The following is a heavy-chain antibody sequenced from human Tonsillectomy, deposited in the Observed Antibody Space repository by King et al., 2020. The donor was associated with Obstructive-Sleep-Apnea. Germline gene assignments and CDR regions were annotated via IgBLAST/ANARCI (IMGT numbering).Heavy chain of an antibody. CDR2: IYYSGST. CDR3: ARAVSPYIVATITPNDYGMDV. D-gene: IGHD5-12*01. CDR1: GGSISSGGYY. Sequence: QLQESGPGLVKPSKTLSLTCTVSGGSISSGGYYWSWIRQHPGKGLEWIGYIYYSGSTYYNPSLKSRVTISVDTSKNQFSLKLSSVTAADTAVYYCARAVSPYIVATITPNDYGMDVWGQGTTVTVSS. V-gene: IGHV4-31*03. J-gene: IGHJ6*02.